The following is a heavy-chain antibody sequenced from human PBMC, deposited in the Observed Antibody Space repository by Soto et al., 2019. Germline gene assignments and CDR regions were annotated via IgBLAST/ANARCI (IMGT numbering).Heavy chain of an antibody. CDR3: AHRPVWSPYNFWNAWNWFDP. V-gene: IGHV5-51*01. CDR1: GYSFTSYW. CDR2: IYPGDSNT. Sequence: GESLKISCKGSGYSFTSYWIAWVRQMPGKGLEWMGIIYPGDSNTRYSPSFQGQVTISADKSISTAYLQWSSLKASDTATYYCAHRPVWSPYNFWNAWNWFDPWGQGILVTVSS. J-gene: IGHJ5*02. D-gene: IGHD3-3*01.